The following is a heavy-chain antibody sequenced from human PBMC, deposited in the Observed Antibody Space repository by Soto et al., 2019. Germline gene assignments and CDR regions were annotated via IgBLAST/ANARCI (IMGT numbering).Heavy chain of an antibody. Sequence: SETLSLTCTVSGGSISSGDYYWSWIRQPPGKGLEWIGYIYYSGSTYYNPSLKSRVTISVDTSKNQFSLKLSSVTAADTAVYYCARALGYCSSTSCYKSHYYYYYGMDVWGQGTTVT. D-gene: IGHD2-2*02. J-gene: IGHJ6*02. CDR1: GGSISSGDYY. V-gene: IGHV4-30-4*01. CDR2: IYYSGST. CDR3: ARALGYCSSTSCYKSHYYYYYGMDV.